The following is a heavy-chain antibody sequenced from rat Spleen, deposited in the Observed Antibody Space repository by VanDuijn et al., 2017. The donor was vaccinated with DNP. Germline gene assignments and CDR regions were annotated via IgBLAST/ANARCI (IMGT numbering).Heavy chain of an antibody. Sequence: QVQLKESGPGLVQPSQTLSLTCTVSGFSLTSYTVSWVRQPPGKGLEWIGAMSSGGTAYSTSLLKTRLRLSRDTSKSQVFLQMNSLQSEDTATYYCARWKIDLNYFDYWGQGVMVTVSS. CDR2: MSSGGTA. J-gene: IGHJ2*01. D-gene: IGHD2-1*01. V-gene: IGHV2-6*01. CDR3: ARWKIDLNYFDY. CDR1: GFSLTSYT.